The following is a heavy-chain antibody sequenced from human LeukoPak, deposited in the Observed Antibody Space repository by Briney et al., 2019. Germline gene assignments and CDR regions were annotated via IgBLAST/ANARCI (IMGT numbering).Heavy chain of an antibody. CDR2: IYPRDGST. CDR1: GYTFTSNY. CDR3: ARDITMIVVVSDAFDI. V-gene: IGHV1-2*02. J-gene: IGHJ3*02. D-gene: IGHD3-22*01. Sequence: ASVKVSCKASGYTFTSNYIHWVRQAPGQGLEWMGMIYPRDGSTSYAQKFQGRVTMTRDTSISTAYMELSRLRSDDTAVYYCARDITMIVVVSDAFDIWGQGTMVTVSS.